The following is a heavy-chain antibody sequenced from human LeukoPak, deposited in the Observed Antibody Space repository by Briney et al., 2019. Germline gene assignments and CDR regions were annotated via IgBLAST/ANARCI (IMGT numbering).Heavy chain of an antibody. CDR3: ARVIGYYGSGSYRPYYFDY. Sequence: KPSETLSLTCTVSGYSISSGYYWGWIRQPPGKGLERIGSIYHSGSTYYNPSLKSRVTISVDTSKNQFSLKLSSVTAADTAVYYCARVIGYYGSGSYRPYYFDYWGQGTLVTVSS. J-gene: IGHJ4*02. V-gene: IGHV4-38-2*02. CDR2: IYHSGST. D-gene: IGHD3-10*01. CDR1: GYSISSGYY.